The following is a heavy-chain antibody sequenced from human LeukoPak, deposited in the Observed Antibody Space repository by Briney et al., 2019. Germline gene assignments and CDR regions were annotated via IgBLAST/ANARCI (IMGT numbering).Heavy chain of an antibody. CDR2: INHSGST. CDR1: GGSFSGYY. CDR3: ASQVRLERRYYYYYMDV. V-gene: IGHV4-34*01. Sequence: SETLSLTCAVYGGSFSGYYWSWIRQPPGKGLEWIGEINHSGSTNYNPSLKSRVTISVDTSKNQFSLKLSSVTAAETAVYYCASQVRLERRYYYYYMDVWGKGTTVTVSS. D-gene: IGHD1-1*01. J-gene: IGHJ6*03.